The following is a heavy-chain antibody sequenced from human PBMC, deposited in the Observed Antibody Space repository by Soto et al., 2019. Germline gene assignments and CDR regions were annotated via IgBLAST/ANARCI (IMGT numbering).Heavy chain of an antibody. Sequence: PGESLKISCAASGFTFSSYSMNWVRQAPGKGLEWVSSISSSSSYIYYADSVKGRFTISRDNAKNSLYLQMNSLRAEDTALYYCARDKSWSGAPGAFDIWGQGTMVTVSS. J-gene: IGHJ3*02. CDR3: ARDKSWSGAPGAFDI. CDR1: GFTFSSYS. V-gene: IGHV3-21*01. CDR2: ISSSSSYI. D-gene: IGHD3-3*01.